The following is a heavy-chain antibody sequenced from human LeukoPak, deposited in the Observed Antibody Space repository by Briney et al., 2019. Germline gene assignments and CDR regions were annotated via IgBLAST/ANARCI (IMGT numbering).Heavy chain of an antibody. CDR1: GFTFNDYG. D-gene: IGHD5-12*01. J-gene: IGHJ4*02. CDR2: ISGSGGST. Sequence: PGGSLRLSCAASGFTFNDYGMTWVRQAPGKGLEWVSAISGSGGSTYYADSVKGRFTISRDNSKNTLYLQMNSLRAEDTAVYYCANPQGYSGYRARAVVPTDYWGQGTLVTVSS. CDR3: ANPQGYSGYRARAVVPTDY. V-gene: IGHV3-23*01.